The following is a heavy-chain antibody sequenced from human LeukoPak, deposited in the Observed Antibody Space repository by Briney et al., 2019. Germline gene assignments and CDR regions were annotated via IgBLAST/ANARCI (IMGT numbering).Heavy chain of an antibody. V-gene: IGHV3-66*01. Sequence: PGGSLRLSCAASGFTVSSNYMSWVRQAPGKGPEWVSVIYSGGSTYYADSVKGRFTISRDNSKNTLYLQMNSLRAEDTAVYYCARDWPAAAGFYWGQGTLVTVSS. CDR2: IYSGGST. CDR1: GFTVSSNY. CDR3: ARDWPAAAGFY. D-gene: IGHD6-13*01. J-gene: IGHJ4*02.